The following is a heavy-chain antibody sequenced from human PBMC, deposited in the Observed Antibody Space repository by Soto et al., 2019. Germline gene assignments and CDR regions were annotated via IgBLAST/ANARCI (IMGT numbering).Heavy chain of an antibody. Sequence: QVQLVESGGGVVQPGRSLRLSCAASGFTFSGYGMHWVRQAPGKGLEWVAVISYDATNKYYADSVKGRFTISRDNSKNTLDLQMNSLRAEDPAVYYCATGGDGYNPISYYYGMDVWGQGTTVTVSS. D-gene: IGHD5-12*01. CDR2: ISYDATNK. V-gene: IGHV3-30*03. J-gene: IGHJ6*02. CDR1: GFTFSGYG. CDR3: ATGGDGYNPISYYYGMDV.